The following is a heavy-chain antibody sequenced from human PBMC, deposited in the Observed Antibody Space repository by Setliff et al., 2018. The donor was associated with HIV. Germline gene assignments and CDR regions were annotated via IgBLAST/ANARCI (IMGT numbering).Heavy chain of an antibody. Sequence: SETLSLTCTVSGGSISSYYWSWIRQPPGKGLEWIGEINDFRSTNYNPSLKTRVTISVDTSKKQFSLRLSSVTAADTAVYYCARLGVTWIQLGSDWFDPWGQGTLVTVSS. CDR3: ARLGVTWIQLGSDWFDP. CDR1: GGSISSYY. J-gene: IGHJ5*02. D-gene: IGHD5-18*01. V-gene: IGHV4-34*01. CDR2: INDFRST.